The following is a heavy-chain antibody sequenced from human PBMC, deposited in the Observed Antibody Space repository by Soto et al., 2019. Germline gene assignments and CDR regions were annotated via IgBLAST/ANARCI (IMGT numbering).Heavy chain of an antibody. Sequence: SVKVSCKASGGTFSSYTISWVRQAPGQGLEWMGRIIPILGIANYAQKFQGRVTITADKSTSTAYMELSSLRSEDTAVYYCARDLDVVVAATGGAAFAIWAQGTTLTVSS. CDR1: GGTFSSYT. D-gene: IGHD2-15*01. CDR2: IIPILGIA. J-gene: IGHJ3*02. CDR3: ARDLDVVVAATGGAAFAI. V-gene: IGHV1-69*04.